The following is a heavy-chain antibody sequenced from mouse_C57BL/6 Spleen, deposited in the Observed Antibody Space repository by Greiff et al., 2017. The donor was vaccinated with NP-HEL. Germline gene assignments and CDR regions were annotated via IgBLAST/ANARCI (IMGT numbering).Heavy chain of an antibody. Sequence: EVQRVESEGGLVQPGSSMKLSCTASGFTFSDYYMAWVRQVPEKGLEWVANINYDGSSTYYLDSLKSRFIISRDNAKNILYLQMSSLKSEDTATYYCAREGQLGRYYFDYWGQGTTLTVSS. J-gene: IGHJ2*01. CDR1: GFTFSDYY. V-gene: IGHV5-16*01. CDR3: AREGQLGRYYFDY. D-gene: IGHD4-1*02. CDR2: INYDGSST.